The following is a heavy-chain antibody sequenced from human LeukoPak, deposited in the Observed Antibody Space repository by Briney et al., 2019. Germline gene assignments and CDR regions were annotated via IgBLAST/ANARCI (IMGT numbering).Heavy chain of an antibody. D-gene: IGHD3-22*01. Sequence: ASVKVSCKASGYTFSSYVISWVRQAPGQGLEGMGWISNYNGNTRYAQKLQGRVTLTTDTSTSTAYMELRSLRSDDTAVYYCATHMTAVPYWGQGTLVTASS. CDR1: GYTFSSYV. CDR2: ISNYNGNT. CDR3: ATHMTAVPY. V-gene: IGHV1-18*01. J-gene: IGHJ4*02.